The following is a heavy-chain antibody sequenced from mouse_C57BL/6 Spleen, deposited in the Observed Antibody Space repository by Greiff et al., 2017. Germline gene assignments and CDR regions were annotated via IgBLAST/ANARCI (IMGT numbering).Heavy chain of an antibody. CDR3: ARSVQKAFDY. J-gene: IGHJ2*01. V-gene: IGHV1-80*01. CDR1: GYAFSSYW. Sequence: QVQLQQSGAELVKPGASVKISCKASGYAFSSYWMNWAKQRPGKGLEWIGQIYPGDGDTNYNGKFKGKATLTADKSSSTAYMQLSSLTSEDSAVYFCARSVQKAFDYWDQGTTLTVSS. CDR2: IYPGDGDT.